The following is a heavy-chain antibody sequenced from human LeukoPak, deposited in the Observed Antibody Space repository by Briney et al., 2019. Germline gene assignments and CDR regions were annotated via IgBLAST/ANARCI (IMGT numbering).Heavy chain of an antibody. V-gene: IGHV4-4*02. Sequence: SGTLSLTCAVSGGSISSSNWWSWVRQPPGKGLEWIGEIYHSGSTNYNPSLKSRVTISVDKSKNQFSLKLSSVTAADTAVYYCARDSGSIAVADPFDYWGQGTLVTVSS. CDR3: ARDSGSIAVADPFDY. CDR2: IYHSGST. J-gene: IGHJ4*02. CDR1: GGSISSSNW. D-gene: IGHD6-19*01.